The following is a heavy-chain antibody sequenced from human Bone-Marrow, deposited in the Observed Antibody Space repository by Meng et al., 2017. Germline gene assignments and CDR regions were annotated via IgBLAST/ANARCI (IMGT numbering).Heavy chain of an antibody. CDR1: GGSISITNYY. CDR2: IYYSGTT. V-gene: IGHV4-39*07. CDR3: AREGSYGYFD. Sequence: SETLSLTCTASGGSISITNYYWGWIRQSPGKGLEWIGIIYYSGTTYYNPSLKSRVTISVDTSKNQFSLKLTSVTAADTAVYYCAREGSYGYFDWGQGTLVTVSS. J-gene: IGHJ4*02. D-gene: IGHD5-18*01.